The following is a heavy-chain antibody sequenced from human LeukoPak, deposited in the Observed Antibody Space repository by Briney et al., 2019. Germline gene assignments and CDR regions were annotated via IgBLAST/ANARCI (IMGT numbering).Heavy chain of an antibody. CDR3: ARTNPPENYYYYYGMDV. Sequence: PSETLSLTCTVSGGSISSGGYYWSWIRQHPGKGLEWIGYIYYSGSTYYNPSLKSRVTISVDTSKNRFSLKLSSVTAADTAVYYCARTNPPENYYYYYGMDVWGQGTTVTVSS. D-gene: IGHD1-14*01. CDR2: IYYSGST. J-gene: IGHJ6*02. V-gene: IGHV4-31*03. CDR1: GGSISSGGYY.